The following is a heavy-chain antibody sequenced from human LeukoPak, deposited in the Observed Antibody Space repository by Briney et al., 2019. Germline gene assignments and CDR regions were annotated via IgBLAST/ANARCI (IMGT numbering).Heavy chain of an antibody. D-gene: IGHD3-9*01. CDR2: IHRDGRT. CDR1: GVSISSSEW. J-gene: IGHJ4*02. CDR3: GKTDIYSNPTDY. Sequence: NPSGTLSLTCAVSGVSISSSEWWIWVRQPPGQGLEWIGEIHRDGRTRYNPSLKSRVTMSMDYSKNQFSLSVTSVTAADTAIYYCGKTDIYSNPTDYWGPGSLVTVSS. V-gene: IGHV4-4*02.